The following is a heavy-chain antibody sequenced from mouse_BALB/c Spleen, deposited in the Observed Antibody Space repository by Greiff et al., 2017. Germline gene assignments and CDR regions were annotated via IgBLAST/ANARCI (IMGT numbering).Heavy chain of an antibody. J-gene: IGHJ2*01. D-gene: IGHD1-1*01. Sequence: VQLQQSGPELVKPGASVKISCKASGYTFTDYNMHWVKQSHGKSLEWIGYIYPYNGGTGYNQKFKSKATLTVDNSSSTAYMELRSLTSEDSAVYYCARGDYYGSGYWGQGTTLTVSS. V-gene: IGHV1S29*02. CDR3: ARGDYYGSGY. CDR1: GYTFTDYN. CDR2: IYPYNGGT.